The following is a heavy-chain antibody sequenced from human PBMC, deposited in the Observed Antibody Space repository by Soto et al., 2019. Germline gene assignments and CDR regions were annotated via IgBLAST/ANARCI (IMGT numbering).Heavy chain of an antibody. V-gene: IGHV1-69*13. CDR1: GGTFSSYA. D-gene: IGHD4-17*01. CDR3: ARSSGRLTTVTHYYYYGMDV. Sequence: SVKVSCKASGGTFSSYAISWVRQAPGQGLEWMGGIIPIFGTANYAQKFQGRVTITADESTSTAYMELGSLRSEDTAVYYCARSSGRLTTVTHYYYYGMDVWGQGTTVTVSS. J-gene: IGHJ6*02. CDR2: IIPIFGTA.